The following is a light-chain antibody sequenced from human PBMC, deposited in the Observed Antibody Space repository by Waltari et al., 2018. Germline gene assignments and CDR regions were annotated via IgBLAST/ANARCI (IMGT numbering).Light chain of an antibody. CDR1: PPNTGAGYY. V-gene: IGLV1-40*01. CDR3: QSYDSSLSGSRV. Sequence: HSVLTMQPSATWAPGQAVTVACTASPPNTGAGYYFPWVHPLPGAAPTLLIDSNINRASGVADRFSASKSYSSASLVITGLQADDEADYFCQSYDSSLSGSRVFGPGTQVTVL. J-gene: IGLJ1*01. CDR2: SNI.